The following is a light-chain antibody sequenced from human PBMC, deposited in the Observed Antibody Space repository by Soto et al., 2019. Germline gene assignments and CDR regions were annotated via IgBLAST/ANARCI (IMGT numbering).Light chain of an antibody. J-gene: IGKJ3*01. CDR2: AAS. V-gene: IGKV1-39*01. CDR3: QQSYNTLA. CDR1: QTISSW. Sequence: DIQMTQSPSTLSGSVGDRVTITCRASQTISSWLAWYQQKPGKAPKLLIFAASSLQSGVPSRFSGSGSGTEFTLAISSLQPEDFATYYCQQSYNTLAFGPGTKVDI.